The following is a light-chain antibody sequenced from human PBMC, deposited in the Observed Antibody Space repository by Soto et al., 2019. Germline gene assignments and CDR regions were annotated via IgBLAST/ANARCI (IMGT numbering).Light chain of an antibody. J-gene: IGLJ2*01. CDR1: SSNIGSNE. CDR3: AAWDDSLSGPL. Sequence: QSVLTQPPSASGTPGQRVTISCSGSSSNIGSNEVYWYQQLPGTAPKLLIYRNNQRPSGVPDRFSGSKSGTSASLAISGLRSEDEANYYCAAWDDSLSGPLFVGGTKLTVL. V-gene: IGLV1-47*01. CDR2: RNN.